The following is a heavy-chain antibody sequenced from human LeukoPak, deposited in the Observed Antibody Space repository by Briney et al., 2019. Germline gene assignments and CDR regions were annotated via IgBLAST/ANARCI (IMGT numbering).Heavy chain of an antibody. V-gene: IGHV5-51*01. D-gene: IGHD3-16*01. J-gene: IGHJ4*02. CDR1: GSIFTSYW. CDR3: VRLRLGEFAFDY. Sequence: GASLQICCEGSGSIFTSYWIGWGRPLAGKGLEWMGIIYPGDSDTRYSPSFQGQVTISADKSISTAYLQWSSLKASDTAMYYCVRLRLGEFAFDYWGQGTLVTVSS. CDR2: IYPGDSDT.